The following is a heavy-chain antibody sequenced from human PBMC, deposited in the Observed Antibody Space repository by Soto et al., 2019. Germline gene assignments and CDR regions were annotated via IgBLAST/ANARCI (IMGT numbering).Heavy chain of an antibody. CDR3: AKMSSENYYDPVFS. Sequence: QVQLVESGGGLVKTGGSLRIVCEASGFTFSDYYMSWVRQAPGKGLEWVSYISSSGNIIYYADSVKGRFTISRDNAKNSMYLQMNSLRAEDPALYFCAKMSSENYYDPVFSWGQGTLVTVSS. CDR1: GFTFSDYY. V-gene: IGHV3-11*01. J-gene: IGHJ4*02. D-gene: IGHD3-22*01. CDR2: ISSSGNII.